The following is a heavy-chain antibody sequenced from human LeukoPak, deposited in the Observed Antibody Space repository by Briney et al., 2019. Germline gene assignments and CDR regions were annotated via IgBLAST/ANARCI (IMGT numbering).Heavy chain of an antibody. V-gene: IGHV1-46*01. Sequence: ASVKVSCKASGYTFTSYYMHWVRQAPGQGLEWMGIINPSGGSTSYAQKFQGRVTMTRDTSTSTVYMELSSLRSEDTAVYYCARGKRSMVAAGGTLNYWGQGTLVTVSS. CDR1: GYTFTSYY. CDR2: INPSGGST. J-gene: IGHJ4*02. CDR3: ARGKRSMVAAGGTLNY. D-gene: IGHD4/OR15-4a*01.